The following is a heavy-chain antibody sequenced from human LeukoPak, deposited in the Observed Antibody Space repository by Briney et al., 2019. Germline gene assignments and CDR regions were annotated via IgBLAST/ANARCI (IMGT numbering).Heavy chain of an antibody. D-gene: IGHD1-7*01. V-gene: IGHV5-51*01. J-gene: IGHJ4*02. Sequence: GESLKISCKASGYIFTDYWIGWVRQMPGKGLEWMGIIYGDSDTRYSPSFRGQVTISADTSINTACLEWSSLKASDSAMYYCARELSYGPRAGDYWGQGTLVTVSS. CDR1: GYIFTDYW. CDR3: ARELSYGPRAGDY. CDR2: IYGDSDT.